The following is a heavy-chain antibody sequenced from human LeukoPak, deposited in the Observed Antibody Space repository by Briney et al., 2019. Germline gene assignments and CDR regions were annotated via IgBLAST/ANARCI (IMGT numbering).Heavy chain of an antibody. D-gene: IGHD5-18*01. CDR1: GGSISSYY. Sequence: SETLSLTCTVSGGSISSYYWSWIRQPPGKGLEWIGYIYYSGSTNYNPSLKSRVTISVDTSKNQFSLKLSPVTAADTAVYYCARVKVDTAMANYFDYWGQGTLVTVSS. J-gene: IGHJ4*02. V-gene: IGHV4-59*01. CDR2: IYYSGST. CDR3: ARVKVDTAMANYFDY.